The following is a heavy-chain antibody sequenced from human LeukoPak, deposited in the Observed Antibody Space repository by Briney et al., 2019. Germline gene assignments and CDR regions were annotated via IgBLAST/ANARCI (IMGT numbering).Heavy chain of an antibody. CDR1: GFTFSSYG. V-gene: IGHV3-30*02. D-gene: IGHD3-16*01. CDR3: ARVVITFGGVMRYFDY. J-gene: IGHJ4*02. Sequence: GGSLRLSCAASGFTFSSYGMHWVRQAPGKGLEGVAFIRYDGSNKYYADSVKGRFTISRDNSKNTLYLQMNSLRAEDTAVYYCARVVITFGGVMRYFDYWGQGTLVTVSS. CDR2: IRYDGSNK.